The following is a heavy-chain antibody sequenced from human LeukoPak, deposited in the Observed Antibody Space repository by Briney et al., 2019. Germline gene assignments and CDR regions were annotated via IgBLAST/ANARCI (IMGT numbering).Heavy chain of an antibody. J-gene: IGHJ4*02. CDR2: ISAYNGNT. CDR3: ARDAVPQQWLVRYFDY. Sequence: ASVKVSCKASGYTFTSYGISWVRQAPGQGLEWVGWISAYNGNTNYAQKLQGRVTMTTDTSTSTAYMELRSLRSDDTAVYYCARDAVPQQWLVRYFDYWGQGTLVTVSS. V-gene: IGHV1-18*01. D-gene: IGHD6-19*01. CDR1: GYTFTSYG.